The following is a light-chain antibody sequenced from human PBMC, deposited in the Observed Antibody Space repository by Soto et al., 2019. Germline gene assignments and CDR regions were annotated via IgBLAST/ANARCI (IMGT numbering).Light chain of an antibody. CDR3: QQYNDAPLT. CDR2: AAS. CDR1: QGMSNY. V-gene: IGKV1-27*01. Sequence: DIQMTQSPSSLSASVGDRVTITCRASQGMSNYLAWYQQKPGKVPKLLIYAASTLQSGVPSRFSGSGSGTDFTLTISSLQPEDVATYYCQQYNDAPLTFGPGTKVEIK. J-gene: IGKJ1*01.